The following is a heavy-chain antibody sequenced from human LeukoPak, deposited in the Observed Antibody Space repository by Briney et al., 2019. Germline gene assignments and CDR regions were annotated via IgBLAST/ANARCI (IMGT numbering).Heavy chain of an antibody. D-gene: IGHD3-16*01. CDR1: GFTFNTYA. Sequence: PGGSLRLSCAASGFTFNTYAMTWVRQAPGKGLEWVSTISGNGPNTYYADSVKGRFTIPRDNSKNTLCLQMNSLRAEDTAVYYCAKGGQNFDYWGQGTLVTVSS. CDR3: AKGGQNFDY. V-gene: IGHV3-23*01. CDR2: ISGNGPNT. J-gene: IGHJ4*02.